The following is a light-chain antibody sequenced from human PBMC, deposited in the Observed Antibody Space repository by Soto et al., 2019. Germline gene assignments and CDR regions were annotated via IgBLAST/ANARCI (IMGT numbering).Light chain of an antibody. J-gene: IGKJ5*01. CDR1: QSVSIH. V-gene: IGKV3-15*01. CDR2: DTS. CDR3: QQYSNWPPIT. Sequence: ETVMTQSPGTLSLALGERATLSCRASQSVSIHLAWYQQKPGQAPRLLIYDTSTRATGIPARFSGSGSGTEFTLTISSLQSEDFAVYYCQQYSNWPPITFGQGTRLEIK.